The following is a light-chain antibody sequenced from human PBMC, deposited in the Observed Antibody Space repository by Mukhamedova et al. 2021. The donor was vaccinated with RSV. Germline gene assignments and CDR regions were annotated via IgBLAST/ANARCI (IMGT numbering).Light chain of an antibody. J-gene: IGLJ3*02. V-gene: IGLV3-25*03. CDR3: QSADRNAAA. CDR2: KDN. Sequence: YMGKTGQAPILLIYKDNERPSGIPERFSGSISGATVTLTISGVQAEDEAEYYCQSADRNAAAFVGGTKMTVL.